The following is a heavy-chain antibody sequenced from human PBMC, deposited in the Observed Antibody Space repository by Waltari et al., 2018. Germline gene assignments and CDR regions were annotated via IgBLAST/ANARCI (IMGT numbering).Heavy chain of an antibody. J-gene: IGHJ3*02. CDR2: ISWNSGSI. CDR3: ARNYYDSSGYYWGAFDI. CDR1: GLTFDDYA. D-gene: IGHD3-22*01. Sequence: EVQLVESGGGLVQPGRSLRLSCAASGLTFDDYAMPWLRQAPGKGLEWVSGISWNSGSIGYADSVKGRFTISRDNAKNSLYLQMNSLRAEDMALYYCARNYYDSSGYYWGAFDIWGQGTMVTVSS. V-gene: IGHV3-9*03.